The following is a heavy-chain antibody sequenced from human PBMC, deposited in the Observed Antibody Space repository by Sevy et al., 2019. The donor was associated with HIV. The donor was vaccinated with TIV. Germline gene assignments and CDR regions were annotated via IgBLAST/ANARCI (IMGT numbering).Heavy chain of an antibody. CDR2: FDPEDGET. CDR3: ATAREYYQDSSGYLDF. J-gene: IGHJ4*02. D-gene: IGHD3-22*01. Sequence: ASVKVSCKVSGYTLTGLSMHWVRQAPGKGLEWMGRFDPEDGETIYAQNFQGRVTLTEDTSRDTAYMELGSLGYEDTAVYYCATAREYYQDSSGYLDFWGQGTLVTVSS. V-gene: IGHV1-24*01. CDR1: GYTLTGLS.